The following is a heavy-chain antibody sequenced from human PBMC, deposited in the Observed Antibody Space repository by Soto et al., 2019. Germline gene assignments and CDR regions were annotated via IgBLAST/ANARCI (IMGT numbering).Heavy chain of an antibody. CDR1: GFTFSGSA. CDR3: TSSALIDYYYYYGMDV. V-gene: IGHV3-73*02. D-gene: IGHD3-22*01. J-gene: IGHJ6*02. Sequence: EVQLVESGGGLVQPGGSLKLSCAASGFTFSGSAMHWVRQASGKGLEWVGRIRSKANSYATAYAESVKGRFTISRDDSKNTAYLQMNSLKTEDTAVYYCTSSALIDYYYYYGMDVWGQGTTVTVSS. CDR2: IRSKANSYAT.